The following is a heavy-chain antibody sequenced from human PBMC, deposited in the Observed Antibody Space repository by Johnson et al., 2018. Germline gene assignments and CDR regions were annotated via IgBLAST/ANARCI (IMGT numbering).Heavy chain of an antibody. CDR2: ISDCVEIT. V-gene: IGHV3-23*01. D-gene: IGHD3-10*01. Sequence: VQLQESGGGLVQPGGSLRLSCVVSGFTFSDSDMSWARHTSGKGLEWVSPISDCVEITKCAGSVKCRFTISIENTKNTLFLQMNSLRAEDTAIYFCARGHHGLEYWGQRTLVTVSS. J-gene: IGHJ4*02. CDR3: ARGHHGLEY. CDR1: GFTFSDSD.